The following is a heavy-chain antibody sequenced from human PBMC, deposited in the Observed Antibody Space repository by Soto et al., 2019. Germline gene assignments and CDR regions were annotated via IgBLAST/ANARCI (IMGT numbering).Heavy chain of an antibody. CDR2: IDWDDDK. CDR1: GFSLSTSGMR. J-gene: IGHJ3*02. V-gene: IGHV2-70*04. CDR3: ARAPPGEDAFDI. Sequence: SGPTLVNPTQTLTLTCTFSGFSLSTSGMRVNWIRQPPGKALEWLARIDWDDDKFYSTSLKTRLTISKDTSKNQVVLTMTNMDPVDTATYYRARAPPGEDAFDIWGQGTLVTVSS. D-gene: IGHD3-10*01.